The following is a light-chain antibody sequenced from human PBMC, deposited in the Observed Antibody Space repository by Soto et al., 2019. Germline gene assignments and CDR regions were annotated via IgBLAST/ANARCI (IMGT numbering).Light chain of an antibody. V-gene: IGKV3-11*01. CDR1: QSVGTN. J-gene: IGKJ1*01. CDR3: QQRINWPSIWT. Sequence: EVVLTQSPATLSLSPGERATLSCRASQSVGTNLAWYQQKPGQAPRLLIYDASNRATGIPARFSGSGSGTDFTLTITSLEPEDFAVYYCQQRINWPSIWTFGQGTTLEIK. CDR2: DAS.